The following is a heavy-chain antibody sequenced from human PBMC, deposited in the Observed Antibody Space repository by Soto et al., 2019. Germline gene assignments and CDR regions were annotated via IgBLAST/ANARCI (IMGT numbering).Heavy chain of an antibody. V-gene: IGHV3-21*01. Sequence: EVQLVESGGGLVKPGGSLRLSCAASGFTFRSYSMNWVRQAPVKGLEWVSSISCNAFYIYYADSVKGRFTISRDNAKNSLYLQMNSMRAEDTAVYYCARVVDYCDPYYYYGMDVWGQGTTVTVSS. J-gene: IGHJ6*02. CDR2: ISCNAFYI. D-gene: IGHD3-22*01. CDR3: ARVVDYCDPYYYYGMDV. CDR1: GFTFRSYS.